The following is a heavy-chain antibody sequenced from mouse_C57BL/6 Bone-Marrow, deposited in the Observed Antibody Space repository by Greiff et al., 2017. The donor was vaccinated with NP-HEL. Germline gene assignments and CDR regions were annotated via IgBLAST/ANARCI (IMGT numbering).Heavy chain of an antibody. Sequence: QVQLKQSGPGLVQPSQSLSITCTVSGFSLTSYGVHWVRQSPGKGLEWLGVIWRGGSTDYNAAFMSRLSITKDNSKSQVFFKMNSLQADDTAIYYCAKKRNYGSSPYAMDYWGQGTSVTVSS. D-gene: IGHD1-1*01. V-gene: IGHV2-5*01. J-gene: IGHJ4*01. CDR2: IWRGGST. CDR1: GFSLTSYG. CDR3: AKKRNYGSSPYAMDY.